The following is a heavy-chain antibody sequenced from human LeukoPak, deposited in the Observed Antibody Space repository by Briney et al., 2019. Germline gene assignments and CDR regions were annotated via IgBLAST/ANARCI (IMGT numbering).Heavy chain of an antibody. Sequence: PSETLSLTCTVSGGPIGSYYWTWIRQPPGKGLEWIAYIHYSGSTSSSPSLKSRVTVSVDTSNNQFSLKLTSVTAADTAVYYCARDDILTGYYGNFDFWGQGTLVTVSS. V-gene: IGHV4-59*01. D-gene: IGHD3-9*01. J-gene: IGHJ4*02. CDR3: ARDDILTGYYGNFDF. CDR1: GGPIGSYY. CDR2: IHYSGST.